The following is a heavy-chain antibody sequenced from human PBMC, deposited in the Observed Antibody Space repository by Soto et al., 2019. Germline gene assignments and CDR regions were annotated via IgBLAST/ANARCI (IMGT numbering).Heavy chain of an antibody. J-gene: IGHJ4*02. CDR3: ASTPWNYGENRYFDY. D-gene: IGHD1-7*01. Sequence: VQLLESGGGLVQPGGSLRLSCAASGFTFSNYAMSWVRQAPGKGLEWVSSISGNGYDTYDADSVKGRFTISRDYSKNTLFLQMNSVRVEDTAIYYCASTPWNYGENRYFDYWGQGTLVTVSS. CDR1: GFTFSNYA. CDR2: ISGNGYDT. V-gene: IGHV3-23*01.